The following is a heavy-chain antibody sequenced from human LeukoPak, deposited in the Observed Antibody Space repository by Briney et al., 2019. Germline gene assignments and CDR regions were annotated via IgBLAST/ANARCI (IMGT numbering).Heavy chain of an antibody. Sequence: SQTLSLTCTVSGDSISSGYYFWSWIRQPAGKGLEWIGRIYKNADTNYNPSLKSRVTISLDTSRNQFSLKLTSVTAADTAVYFCASRRSAQQTSYYYMDIWGKGTTVTVSS. J-gene: IGHJ6*03. CDR2: IYKNADT. V-gene: IGHV4-61*02. D-gene: IGHD6-13*01. CDR3: ASRRSAQQTSYYYMDI. CDR1: GDSISSGYYF.